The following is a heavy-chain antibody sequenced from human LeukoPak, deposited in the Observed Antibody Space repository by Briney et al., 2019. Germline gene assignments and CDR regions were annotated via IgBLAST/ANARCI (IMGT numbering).Heavy chain of an antibody. V-gene: IGHV4-39*01. D-gene: IGHD1-26*01. Sequence: SETLSLTCTVSGGSISSSSYYWGWIRQPPGKGLEWIGSIYYSGSAYYNPSLKSRVTISVDTSKNQFSLKLSSVTAADTAVYYCARRKRGGSYSSSVWFDPWGQGTLVTVSS. CDR1: GGSISSSSYY. J-gene: IGHJ5*02. CDR3: ARRKRGGSYSSSVWFDP. CDR2: IYYSGSA.